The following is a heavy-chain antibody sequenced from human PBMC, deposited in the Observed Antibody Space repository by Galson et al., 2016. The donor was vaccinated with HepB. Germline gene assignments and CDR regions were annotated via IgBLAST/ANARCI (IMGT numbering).Heavy chain of an antibody. Sequence: SLRLSCAASGSTFSDHHMDWVRQAPGKGLEWVALILYDGSKKYYADSVKGRFTISRDNSKNTLDLQMTSLRVEDTGVYYCARDFRTLAGRRLDYWGQGTLVTVSS. J-gene: IGHJ4*02. D-gene: IGHD6-19*01. V-gene: IGHV3-30-3*01. CDR1: GSTFSDHH. CDR2: ILYDGSKK. CDR3: ARDFRTLAGRRLDY.